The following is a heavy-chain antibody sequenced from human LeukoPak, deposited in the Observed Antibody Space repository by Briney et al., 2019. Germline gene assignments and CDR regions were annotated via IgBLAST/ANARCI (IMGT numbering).Heavy chain of an antibody. Sequence: GGSLRLSCAASGFTFNTYWLHWVRQAPGKGLVWVSRINNDGSDTIYADSVKGRFTISRDNAKSTLYRQMNSLKAEDTAVYYCARGGYHHGFDIWGQGTMVTVSS. CDR3: ARGGYHHGFDI. D-gene: IGHD2-15*01. J-gene: IGHJ3*02. CDR2: INNDGSDT. V-gene: IGHV3-74*01. CDR1: GFTFNTYW.